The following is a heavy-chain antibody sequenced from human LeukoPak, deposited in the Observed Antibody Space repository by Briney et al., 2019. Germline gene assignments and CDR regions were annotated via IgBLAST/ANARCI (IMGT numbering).Heavy chain of an antibody. D-gene: IGHD5-18*01. V-gene: IGHV4-30-2*01. CDR1: GGSISSGGYS. J-gene: IGHJ4*02. CDR3: ARVDTAMVTVDY. CDR2: IYHSGST. Sequence: PLETLSLTCAVSGGSISSGGYSWSWIRQPPGKGLEWIGYIYHSGSTYYNPSLKSRVTISVDRSKNQFSLKLSSVTAADTAVYYCARVDTAMVTVDYWGQGTLVTVSS.